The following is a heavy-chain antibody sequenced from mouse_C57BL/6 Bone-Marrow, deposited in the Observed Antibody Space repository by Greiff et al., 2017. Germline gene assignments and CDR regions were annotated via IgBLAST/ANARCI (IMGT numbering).Heavy chain of an antibody. J-gene: IGHJ3*01. Sequence: VQLQQSGAELARPGASVKLSCKASGYTFTSYGISWVKQRTGQGLEWIGEIYPRSGNTYSNEKFKGKATLTADKSSSPAYMELRSLTSEDSAVYFCASGSRWAYWGQGTLVTVSA. CDR2: IYPRSGNT. D-gene: IGHD1-1*01. CDR1: GYTFTSYG. CDR3: ASGSRWAY. V-gene: IGHV1-81*01.